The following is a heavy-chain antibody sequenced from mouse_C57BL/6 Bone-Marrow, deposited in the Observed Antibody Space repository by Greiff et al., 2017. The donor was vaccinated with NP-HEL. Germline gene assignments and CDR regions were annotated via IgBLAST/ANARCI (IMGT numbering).Heavy chain of an antibody. CDR3: TTDVGYWYFNV. CDR1: GFNIKDDY. V-gene: IGHV14-4*01. J-gene: IGHJ1*03. Sequence: VQLQQSGAELVRPGASVKLSCTASGFNIKDDYMHWVKQRPEQGLEWIGWIDPENGDTEYASKFQGKATITADTSSNTAYLQLSSLTSEDTAVYYCTTDVGYWYFNVWGTGTAVTVSS. CDR2: IDPENGDT.